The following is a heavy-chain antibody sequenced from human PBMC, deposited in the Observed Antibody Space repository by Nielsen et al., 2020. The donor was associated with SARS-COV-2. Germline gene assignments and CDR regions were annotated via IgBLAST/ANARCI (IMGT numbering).Heavy chain of an antibody. D-gene: IGHD2/OR15-2a*01. Sequence: GESLKISCAASGFTFSSYDMHWVRQATGKGLEWVSAIGTAGDTYYPGSVKGRFTISRDNSKNTLYLQMNSLRAEDTAVYYCATFRDAFDIWGQGTMVTVSS. CDR2: IGTAGDT. CDR1: GFTFSSYD. CDR3: ATFRDAFDI. V-gene: IGHV3-13*04. J-gene: IGHJ3*02.